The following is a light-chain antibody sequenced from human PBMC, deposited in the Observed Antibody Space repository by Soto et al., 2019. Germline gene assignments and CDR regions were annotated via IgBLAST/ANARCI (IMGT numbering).Light chain of an antibody. J-gene: IGLJ2*01. CDR1: SGSIADNY. Sequence: NFMLTQPHSVSESPGKTVTISCTRSSGSIADNYVQWYQQRPGSSPTTVIYEDNQRPSRVPDRFSGSIDSSSNSASLTISGLKTEDEADYCCQSYDASNFWVFGGGTKLTVL. CDR2: EDN. CDR3: QSYDASNFWV. V-gene: IGLV6-57*01.